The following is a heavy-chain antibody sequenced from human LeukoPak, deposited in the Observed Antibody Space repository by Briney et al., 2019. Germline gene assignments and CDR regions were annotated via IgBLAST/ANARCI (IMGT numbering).Heavy chain of an antibody. CDR2: IYHSGST. CDR3: ARGAVGVVNAFDI. J-gene: IGHJ3*02. CDR1: GGSIGSGGYS. V-gene: IGHV4-30-2*01. D-gene: IGHD3-3*01. Sequence: SETLSLTCAVSGGSIGSGGYSWSWIRQPPGKGLEWIGYIYHSGSTYYNPSLKSRVTISVDRSKNQFSLKLSSVTAADTAVYYCARGAVGVVNAFDIWGQGTMVTVSS.